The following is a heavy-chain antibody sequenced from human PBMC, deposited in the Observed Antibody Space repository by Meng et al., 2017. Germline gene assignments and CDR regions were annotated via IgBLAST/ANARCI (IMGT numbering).Heavy chain of an antibody. CDR3: ARGLGYCSGGSSC. CDR2: INHSGST. Sequence: QVQQWVAVLLTPSDPLPLSCAVDGGSCSGYYCSWCRRSPGKGLEWIGEINHSGSTNYNPSLTSRVTISVDTSKNQFSLKLSSVTAADTAVYYWARGLGYCSGGSSCWGQGTLVTVSS. D-gene: IGHD2-15*01. CDR1: GGSCSGYY. J-gene: IGHJ4*02. V-gene: IGHV4-34*01.